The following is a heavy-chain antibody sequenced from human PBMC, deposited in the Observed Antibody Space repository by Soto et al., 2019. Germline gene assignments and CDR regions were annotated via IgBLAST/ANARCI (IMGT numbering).Heavy chain of an antibody. J-gene: IGHJ6*02. V-gene: IGHV3-21*01. CDR1: GFTFNSYS. D-gene: IGHD4-17*01. Sequence: GGSLRLSCVASGFTFNSYSMNWVRQAPEKGLEWVSTISSDNAYIDYADSVKGRFTISRDNARNSLYLQMNSLRAEDKAVYYCARTRNYGLPVNGMYVWGQGTPVTVSS. CDR2: ISSDNAYI. CDR3: ARTRNYGLPVNGMYV.